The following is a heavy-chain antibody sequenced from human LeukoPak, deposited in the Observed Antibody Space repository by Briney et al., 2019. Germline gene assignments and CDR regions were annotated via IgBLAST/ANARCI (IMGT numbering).Heavy chain of an antibody. Sequence: GGTLRLSCAASGFTFRKHGMNWVRQAPGKGLEWVSGISPSGDITYYADSVKGRSTISRDNSKNTLYLQMNSLRAEDTAVYYCAKDPTTVVTAIFDYWGQGTLVTVSS. CDR3: AKDPTTVVTAIFDY. CDR1: GFTFRKHG. D-gene: IGHD4-23*01. CDR2: ISPSGDIT. V-gene: IGHV3-23*01. J-gene: IGHJ4*02.